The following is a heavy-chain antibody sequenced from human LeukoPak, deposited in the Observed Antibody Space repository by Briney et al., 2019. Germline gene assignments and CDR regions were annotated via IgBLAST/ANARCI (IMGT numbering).Heavy chain of an antibody. CDR3: ARGIPPDY. J-gene: IGHJ4*02. Sequence: GGSLRLSCAASGFTFSSYAMYCVRQAPGTGLEWVAVIWYDGSNKYYADSVKGRFTISRDDSKNTLYLQMNSLRAEDTAVYYCARGIPPDYWGQGTLVTVSS. D-gene: IGHD2-2*02. CDR1: GFTFSSYA. V-gene: IGHV3-33*01. CDR2: IWYDGSNK.